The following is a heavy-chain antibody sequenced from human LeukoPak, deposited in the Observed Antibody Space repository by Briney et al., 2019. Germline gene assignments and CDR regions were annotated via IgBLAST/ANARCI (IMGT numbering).Heavy chain of an antibody. CDR1: GFTFSHYW. J-gene: IGHJ4*02. V-gene: IGHV3-7*01. D-gene: IGHD3-16*01. Sequence: AGGSLRLSCAASGFTFSHYWMSWVRQAPGKGLERVANIKHDGSEKYYVDSVKGRFTISRDNAMNSLYLEMNTLRAEDTAVYYCARDRHDYVWGSYSDHWGQGTLVTVSS. CDR2: IKHDGSEK. CDR3: ARDRHDYVWGSYSDH.